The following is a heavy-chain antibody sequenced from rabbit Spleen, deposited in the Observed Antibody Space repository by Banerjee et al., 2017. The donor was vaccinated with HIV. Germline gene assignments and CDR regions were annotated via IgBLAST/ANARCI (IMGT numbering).Heavy chain of an antibody. J-gene: IGHJ4*01. Sequence: QEQLVESGGGLVQPTGSLTLTCKASGFSFGDRDVMCWVRQAPGKGLEWIACINAATGKPVYATWAKGRFTISRTSSTTVTLRMTSLTAADRAAYFCARSNTYEYSYAGDLWGPGTLVTVS. CDR1: GFSFGDRDV. CDR2: INAATGKP. CDR3: ARSNTYEYSYAGDL. V-gene: IGHV1S45*01. D-gene: IGHD6-1*01.